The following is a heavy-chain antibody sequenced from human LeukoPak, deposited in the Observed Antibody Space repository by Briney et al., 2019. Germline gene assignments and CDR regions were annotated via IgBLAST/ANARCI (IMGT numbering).Heavy chain of an antibody. V-gene: IGHV1-69*06. CDR1: GGTFISYA. J-gene: IGHJ6*03. Sequence: ASVKVSCKASGGTFISYAISWVRQAPGQGLEWMGGIIPIFGTANYAQKFQGRVTITADKSTSTAYMELSSLRSEDTAVYYCARGTDVAYSGSYINYYYYMDVWGKGTTVTVSS. CDR2: IIPIFGTA. CDR3: ARGTDVAYSGSYINYYYYMDV. D-gene: IGHD1-26*01.